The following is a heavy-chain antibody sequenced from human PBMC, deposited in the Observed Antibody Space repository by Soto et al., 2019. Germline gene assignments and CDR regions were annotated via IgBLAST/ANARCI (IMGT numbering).Heavy chain of an antibody. D-gene: IGHD3-22*01. CDR1: GFTFSDYY. CDR3: ARDPSSSGYYFDY. Sequence: GGSLRLSCGASGFTFSDYYMSWIRQAPGKGLEWVSYISSSGSTIYYADSVKGRFTISRDNAKNSLYLQMNSLRAEDTAVYYCARDPSSSGYYFDYWGQGTLVTVSS. CDR2: ISSSGSTI. V-gene: IGHV3-11*01. J-gene: IGHJ4*02.